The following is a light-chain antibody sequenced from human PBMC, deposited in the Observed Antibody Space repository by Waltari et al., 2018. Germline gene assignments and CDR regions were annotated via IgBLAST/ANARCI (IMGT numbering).Light chain of an antibody. V-gene: IGKV1-39*01. CDR2: AAS. Sequence: DIQMTQSTSSLSASVGDRVTITCRASQSISSYLNWYQQKPGKAPKLLIYAASSWESGVPSRFSGSVSGTDFTLTISSLQPEDFATYYCQQSYSTPGFTFGPGTKVDIK. CDR3: QQSYSTPGFT. J-gene: IGKJ3*01. CDR1: QSISSY.